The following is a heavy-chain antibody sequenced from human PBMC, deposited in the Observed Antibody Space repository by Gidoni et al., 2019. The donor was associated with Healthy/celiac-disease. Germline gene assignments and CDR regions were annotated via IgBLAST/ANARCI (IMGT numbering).Heavy chain of an antibody. V-gene: IGHV3-74*01. J-gene: IGHJ4*02. CDR3: APILEYSSSSGFDY. Sequence: EVQLVESGGGLVQPGGSLRLSCAASGFPFSSSWMHWVRQAPGKGLVWVSRINSDGSSTSYADSVKGRFTISRDNAKNTLYLQMNSLRAEDTAVYYCAPILEYSSSSGFDYWGQGTLVTVSS. CDR2: INSDGSST. D-gene: IGHD6-6*01. CDR1: GFPFSSSW.